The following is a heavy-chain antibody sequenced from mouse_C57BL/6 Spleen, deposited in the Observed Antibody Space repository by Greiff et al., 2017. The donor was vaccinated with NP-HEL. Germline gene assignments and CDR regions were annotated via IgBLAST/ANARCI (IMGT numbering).Heavy chain of an antibody. CDR2: IWSGGST. CDR3: ARNEKLGHFAY. D-gene: IGHD4-1*01. CDR1: GFSLTSYG. Sequence: QVQLQQSGPGLVQPSQSLSITCTVSGFSLTSYGVHWVRQSPGKGLEWLGVIWSGGSTDYNAAFISRLSISKDNSKSQVFFKMNSLQADDTAIYYCARNEKLGHFAYWGQGTLVTVSA. J-gene: IGHJ3*01. V-gene: IGHV2-2*01.